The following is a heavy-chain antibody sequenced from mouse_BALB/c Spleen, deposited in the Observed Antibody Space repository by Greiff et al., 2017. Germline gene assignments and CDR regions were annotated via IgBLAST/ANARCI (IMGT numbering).Heavy chain of an antibody. V-gene: IGHV5-12-1*01. CDR3: ARHERSGNYDY. D-gene: IGHD2-1*01. Sequence: EVKLVESGGGLVKPGGSLKLSCAASGFAFSSYDMSWVRQTPEKRLEWVAYISSGGGSTYYPDTVKGRFTISRDNAKNTLYLQMSSLKSEDTAMYYCARHERSGNYDYWGQGTTLTVSS. J-gene: IGHJ2*01. CDR1: GFAFSSYD. CDR2: ISSGGGST.